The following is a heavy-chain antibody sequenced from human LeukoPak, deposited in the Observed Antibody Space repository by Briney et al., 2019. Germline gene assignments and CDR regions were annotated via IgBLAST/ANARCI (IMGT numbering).Heavy chain of an antibody. D-gene: IGHD4-17*01. CDR3: ARYGPEVYYFDY. J-gene: IGHJ4*02. CDR1: GFTFSSYG. CDR2: ISYDGSNK. Sequence: PGGSLRLSCAASGFTFSSYGMHWVRQAPGKGLEWVAVISYDGSNKYYADSVKGRFTISRDNSKNTLYLQMNSLRAEDTAVYYCARYGPEVYYFDYWGQGTLGTVSS. V-gene: IGHV3-30*03.